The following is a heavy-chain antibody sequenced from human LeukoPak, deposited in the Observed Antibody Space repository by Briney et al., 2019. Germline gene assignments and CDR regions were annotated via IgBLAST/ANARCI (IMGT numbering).Heavy chain of an antibody. D-gene: IGHD5/OR15-5a*01. CDR1: GFTFSSYS. CDR2: ISSSSSYI. Sequence: GGSLRLSCAASGFTFSSYSMNWVRQAPGKGLEWVSSISSSSSYIYYADSVKGRFTISRDNAKNSLCLQMNSLRAEDTAVYYCARDDRSVLGAFDIWGQGTMVTVSS. CDR3: ARDDRSVLGAFDI. V-gene: IGHV3-21*01. J-gene: IGHJ3*02.